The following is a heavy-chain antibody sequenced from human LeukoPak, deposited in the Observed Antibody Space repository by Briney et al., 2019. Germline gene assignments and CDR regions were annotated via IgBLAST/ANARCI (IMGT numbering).Heavy chain of an antibody. CDR3: AKDRSTVTHFDY. J-gene: IGHJ4*02. V-gene: IGHV3-30*18. D-gene: IGHD4-17*01. Sequence: GRSLRLSCAASGFTFSSYGMHWVRQAPGKGLEWVAVISYDGSNKYYADSVKGRFTISRDNSKNTLYLQMNSLRAEDTAVYYCAKDRSTVTHFDYWGQGTLVTVSS. CDR2: ISYDGSNK. CDR1: GFTFSSYG.